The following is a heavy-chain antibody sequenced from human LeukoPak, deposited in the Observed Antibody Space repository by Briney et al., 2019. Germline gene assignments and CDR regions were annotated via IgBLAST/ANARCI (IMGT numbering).Heavy chain of an antibody. Sequence: GGSLRLSCAASGFTFSSYGMHWVRQAPGKGLEWVAVIWYDGSNKYYADSVKGRFTISRDNSKNPLYLQMNSLRAEDTAVYYCAKDHNYYDSSGYYYGDHLDYWGQGTLVTVSS. CDR2: IWYDGSNK. CDR3: AKDHNYYDSSGYYYGDHLDY. J-gene: IGHJ4*02. V-gene: IGHV3-33*06. D-gene: IGHD3-22*01. CDR1: GFTFSSYG.